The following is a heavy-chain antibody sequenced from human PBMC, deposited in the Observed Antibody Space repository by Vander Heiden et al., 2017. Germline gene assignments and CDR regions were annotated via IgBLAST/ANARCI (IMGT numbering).Heavy chain of an antibody. V-gene: IGHV3-7*01. Sequence: EVQLVASGGGLVQPGGSLRLSCAASGFTFSSYWMSWVRQAPGKGLEWVANIKQDGSEKYYVDSVKGRFTISRDNAKNSLYLQMNSLRAEDTAVYYCARVLRDYGDYGVHDAFDIWGQGTMVTVSS. D-gene: IGHD4-17*01. J-gene: IGHJ3*02. CDR1: GFTFSSYW. CDR2: IKQDGSEK. CDR3: ARVLRDYGDYGVHDAFDI.